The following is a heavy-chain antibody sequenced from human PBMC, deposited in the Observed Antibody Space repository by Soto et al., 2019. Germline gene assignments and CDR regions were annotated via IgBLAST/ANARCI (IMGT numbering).Heavy chain of an antibody. Sequence: ASVKVSCKASGYTFSNYVMYWVRQAPVQSLEWMGWINAASGDTKYSQKFQDRVTLTRDTSATTVFMEMSSLRFEDTAVYYCARGRDWFHFDNWGQGTPVTVSS. V-gene: IGHV1-3*01. CDR3: ARGRDWFHFDN. CDR1: GYTFSNYV. D-gene: IGHD3-3*01. J-gene: IGHJ4*02. CDR2: INAASGDT.